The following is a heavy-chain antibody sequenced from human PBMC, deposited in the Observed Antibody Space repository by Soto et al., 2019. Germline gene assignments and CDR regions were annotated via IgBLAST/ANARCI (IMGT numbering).Heavy chain of an antibody. CDR3: ARGGGGAARLYYYYGMDV. Sequence: SETLSLTCTVSGGSISSSSYYWSWIRQPPGKGLEWIGYIYYSGSTNYNPSLKSRVTISVDTSKNQFSLKLSSVTAADTAVYYCARGGGGAARLYYYYGMDVWGQGTTVTVSS. CDR1: GGSISSSSYY. CDR2: IYYSGST. J-gene: IGHJ6*02. V-gene: IGHV4-61*01. D-gene: IGHD6-6*01.